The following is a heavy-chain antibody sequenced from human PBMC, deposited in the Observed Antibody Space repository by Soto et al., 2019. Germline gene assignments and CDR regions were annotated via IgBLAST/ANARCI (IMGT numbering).Heavy chain of an antibody. J-gene: IGHJ6*02. Sequence: GGSLRLSCAASGFTFSSYSMNWVRQAPGKGLEWVSSISSSSSYIYYADSVKGRFTISRDNAKNSLYLQMNSLRAEDTAVYYCARVGRTGLSYYYYGMDVWGQGTTVTVSS. CDR3: ARVGRTGLSYYYYGMDV. CDR1: GFTFSSYS. V-gene: IGHV3-21*01. CDR2: ISSSSSYI.